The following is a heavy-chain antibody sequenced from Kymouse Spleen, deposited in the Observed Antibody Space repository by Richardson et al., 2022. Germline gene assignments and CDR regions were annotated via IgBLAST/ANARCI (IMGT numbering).Heavy chain of an antibody. CDR2: INHSGST. D-gene: IGHD6-19*01. CDR3: ARPRIAVGVYYFDY. CDR1: GGSFSGYY. V-gene: IGHV4-34*01. Sequence: QVQLQQWGAGLLKPSETLSLTCAVYGGSFSGYYWSWIRQPPGKGLEWIGEINHSGSTNYNPSLKSRVTISVDTSKNQFSLKLSSVTAADTAVYYCARPRIAVGVYYFDYWGQGTLVTVSS. J-gene: IGHJ4*02.